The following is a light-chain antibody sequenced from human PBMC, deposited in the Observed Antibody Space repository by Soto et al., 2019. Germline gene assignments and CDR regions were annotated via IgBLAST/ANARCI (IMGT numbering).Light chain of an antibody. CDR3: IHHNNFPWT. V-gene: IGKV1-17*01. CDR2: IAS. J-gene: IGKJ1*01. CDR1: QGIRDD. Sequence: DIQMTQSPSSLSASVVDRVTITCRASQGIRDDLGWYQQKPGKAPKRLIYIASSLQSGVPPRFRGSGLWTDFTLTIISLQTDDWATYDCIHHNNFPWTFGHGTTVEIK.